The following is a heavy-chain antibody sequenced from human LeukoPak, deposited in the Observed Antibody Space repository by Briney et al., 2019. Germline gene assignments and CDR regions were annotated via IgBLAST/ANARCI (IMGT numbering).Heavy chain of an antibody. Sequence: SETLSLTCTVSGGSISSSSYYWGWIRQPPGKGLEWIGSIYYSGSTYYNPSLKSRVTISVDTSKNQFSLKLSSVTAADTAVYYCAREAPWPNIVVVPAALDYWGQGTLVTVSS. V-gene: IGHV4-39*02. J-gene: IGHJ4*02. D-gene: IGHD2-2*01. CDR2: IYYSGST. CDR3: AREAPWPNIVVVPAALDY. CDR1: GGSISSSSYY.